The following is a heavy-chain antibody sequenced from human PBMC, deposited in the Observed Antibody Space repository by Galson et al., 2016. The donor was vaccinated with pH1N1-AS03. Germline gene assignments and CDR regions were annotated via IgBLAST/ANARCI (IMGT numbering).Heavy chain of an antibody. CDR3: ARGGGSGGHCSGGNCDHFDY. J-gene: IGHJ4*02. CDR2: VNTGGGTA. V-gene: IGHV1-46*03. CDR1: GCTFTNYY. D-gene: IGHD2-15*01. Sequence: SVKVSCKASGCTFTNYYLHWVRQAPGQGLEWMGIVNTGGGTAYYAQKFQGRVTMTRDTSTTTVYMELSSLRSEDTAVYYCARGGGSGGHCSGGNCDHFDYWGQGTLVTVS.